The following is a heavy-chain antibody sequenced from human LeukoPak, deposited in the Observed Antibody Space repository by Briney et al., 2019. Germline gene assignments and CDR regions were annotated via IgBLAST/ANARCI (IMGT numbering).Heavy chain of an antibody. CDR3: ARQRKGDHMDV. D-gene: IGHD3-10*01. Sequence: PSETLSLTCSVSGYSFTSGHYWGWIRQPPGKGLEWIGYIYTSGSTNYNPSLKSRVTISVDTSKNQFSLKLSSVTAADTAVYYCARQRKGDHMDVWGKGTTVTVSS. CDR2: IYTSGST. CDR1: GYSFTSGHY. J-gene: IGHJ6*03. V-gene: IGHV4-4*09.